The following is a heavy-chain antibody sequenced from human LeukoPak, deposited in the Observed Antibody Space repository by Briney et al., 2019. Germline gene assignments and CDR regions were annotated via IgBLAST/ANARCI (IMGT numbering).Heavy chain of an antibody. J-gene: IGHJ4*02. D-gene: IGHD3-16*01. Sequence: ASVKVSCKASGFTFTSSAVQWVRQARGQRLEWIGRIVVGSGNTNYAQKFQERVTITRDMSTSTAYMELSSLRSEDTAVYYCAADLRGMGYFDYWGQGTLVTVSS. CDR2: IVVGSGNT. CDR1: GFTFTSSA. V-gene: IGHV1-58*01. CDR3: AADLRGMGYFDY.